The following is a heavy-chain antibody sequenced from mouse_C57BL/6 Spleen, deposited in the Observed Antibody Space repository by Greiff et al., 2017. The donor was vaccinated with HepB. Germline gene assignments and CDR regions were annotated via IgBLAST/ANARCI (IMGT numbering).Heavy chain of an antibody. CDR3: AREDSNCEGSYYFDY. V-gene: IGHV1-76*01. D-gene: IGHD2-5*01. CDR2: IYPGSGNT. CDR1: GYTFTDYY. J-gene: IGHJ2*01. Sequence: VKLVESGAELVRPGASVKLSCKASGYTFTDYYINWVKQRPGQGLEWIARIYPGSGNTYYNEKFKGKATLTAEKSSSTAYMQLSSLTSEDSAVYFCAREDSNCEGSYYFDYGGQGTTLTVSS.